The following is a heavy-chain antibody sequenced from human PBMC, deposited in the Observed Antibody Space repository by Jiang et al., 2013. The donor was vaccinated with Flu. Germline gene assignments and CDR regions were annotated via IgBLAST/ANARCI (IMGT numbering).Heavy chain of an antibody. Sequence: GLVKPSQTLSLTCAVSGGSISSGGYSWSWIRQPPGKGLEWIGYIYHSGSTYYNPSLKSRVTISVDRSKNQFSLKLSSVTAADTAVYYCARDSRWLVGQQQPAPMSFDIWGQGTMVTVSS. CDR1: GGSISSGGYS. J-gene: IGHJ3*02. CDR2: IYHSGST. V-gene: IGHV4-30-2*01. CDR3: ARDSRWLVGQQQPAPMSFDI. D-gene: IGHD6-13*01.